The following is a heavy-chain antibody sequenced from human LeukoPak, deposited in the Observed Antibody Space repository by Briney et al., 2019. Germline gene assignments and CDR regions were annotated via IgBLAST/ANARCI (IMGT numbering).Heavy chain of an antibody. Sequence: KPSETLSLTCTVSGGSISSYYWSWIRQPPGKGLEWIGYIYYSGSTNYNPSLKSRVTISVDTSKNQSSLKLSSVTAADTAVYYCARDEVRCSSASCWVWFDPWGQGTLVTVSS. CDR1: GGSISSYY. J-gene: IGHJ5*02. CDR3: ARDEVRCSSASCWVWFDP. CDR2: IYYSGST. D-gene: IGHD2-2*01. V-gene: IGHV4-59*01.